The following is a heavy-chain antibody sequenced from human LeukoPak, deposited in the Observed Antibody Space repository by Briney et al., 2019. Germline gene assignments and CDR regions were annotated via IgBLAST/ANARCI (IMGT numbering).Heavy chain of an antibody. CDR1: GYSFTNYW. D-gene: IGHD5-18*01. CDR3: AGRGDSYGEYNFDY. CDR2: IHPGDSDS. Sequence: GESLKISCKGSGYSFTNYWIGWVRQMPGKGLEWMGIIHPGDSDSRYSPSFQGHITISADRSISTAYLHWSSLKASDTAMYYCAGRGDSYGEYNFDYWGQGTLVTVSS. J-gene: IGHJ4*02. V-gene: IGHV5-51*01.